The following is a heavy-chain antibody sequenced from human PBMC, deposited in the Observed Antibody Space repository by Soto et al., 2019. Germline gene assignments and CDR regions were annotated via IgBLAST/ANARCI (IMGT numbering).Heavy chain of an antibody. CDR2: ISSSSSYI. CDR3: ARRYSYGSDYYYYGMDG. J-gene: IGHJ6*02. CDR1: GFTFSSYS. V-gene: IGHV3-21*01. D-gene: IGHD5-18*01. Sequence: EVQLVESGGGLVKPGGSLRLSCAASGFTFSSYSMNWVRQAPGKGLEWVSSISSSSSYIYYADSVKGRFTISRDNAKNSLYRQMTSLRAEDTAVYYGARRYSYGSDYYYYGMDGWGQGTTVTVSS.